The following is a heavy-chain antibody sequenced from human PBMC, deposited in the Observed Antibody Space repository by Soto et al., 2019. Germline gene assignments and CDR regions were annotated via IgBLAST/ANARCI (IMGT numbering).Heavy chain of an antibody. V-gene: IGHV4-30-4*01. CDR3: ARDRAHFYESSGRLDL. Sequence: SETLSLTCSVSGDSMNNGDYFWTWIRQTPGKGLQWIGYISYSGSTFYNPSLKTRLAMSVDTSKNQFSVRLRSVTAADTAVYYCARDRAHFYESSGRLDLWGQG. D-gene: IGHD3-22*01. CDR2: ISYSGST. CDR1: GDSMNNGDYF. J-gene: IGHJ4*02.